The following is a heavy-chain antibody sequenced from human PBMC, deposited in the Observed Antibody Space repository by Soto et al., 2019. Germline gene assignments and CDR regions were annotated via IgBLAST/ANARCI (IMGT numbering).Heavy chain of an antibody. D-gene: IGHD4-17*01. CDR3: AREISHDYGDSDAFDI. Sequence: HPGGSLRLSCAASGFTFSRYAMHWVRQAPGKGLGYVSAISSNGGSTYYANSVKGRFTISRDNSKNTLYLQLGSLRAEDMAVYYCAREISHDYGDSDAFDIWGQGTMVTVSS. CDR2: ISSNGGST. J-gene: IGHJ3*02. V-gene: IGHV3-64*01. CDR1: GFTFSRYA.